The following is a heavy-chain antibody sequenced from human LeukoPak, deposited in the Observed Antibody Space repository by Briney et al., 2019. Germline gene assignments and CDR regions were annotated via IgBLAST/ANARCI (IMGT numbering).Heavy chain of an antibody. CDR3: AREAYYDFWSGYYRDYYFDY. CDR1: GGSFSGYY. V-gene: IGHV4-34*01. J-gene: IGHJ4*02. CDR2: INHSGST. Sequence: SETLSLTCAVYGGSFSGYYWSWIRQPPGKGLEWIGEINHSGSTNYNPSLKSRVTISVDTSKNQFSLKLSSVTAADTAVYYCAREAYYDFWSGYYRDYYFDYWGQGTLVTVSS. D-gene: IGHD3-3*01.